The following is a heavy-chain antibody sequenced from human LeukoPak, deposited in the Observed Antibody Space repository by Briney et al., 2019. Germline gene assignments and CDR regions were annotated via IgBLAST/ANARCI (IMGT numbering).Heavy chain of an antibody. CDR2: FYHGGKT. D-gene: IGHD2-15*01. CDR1: GFTVRSSY. CDR3: ASRYCSGGRCHFAGADPFDY. J-gene: IGHJ4*02. V-gene: IGHV3-53*01. Sequence: GGSLRLSCAASGFTVRSSYMSWVRQAPGKGLERVSLFYHGGKTYYTDSVKGRFTISRVNSKNTQYHQMNSLRAEDTAVYYCASRYCSGGRCHFAGADPFDYWGQGTLVTVSS.